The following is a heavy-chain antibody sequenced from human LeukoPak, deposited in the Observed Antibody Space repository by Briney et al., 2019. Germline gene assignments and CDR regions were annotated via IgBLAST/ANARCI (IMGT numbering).Heavy chain of an antibody. V-gene: IGHV3-66*01. D-gene: IGHD2-2*01. Sequence: GGSLRLSCAASEFSVGSNYMTWVRQAPGKGLEWVSLIYSGGSTYYADSVKGRFTISRDKSKNTLYLQMNSLRAEDTAVYYCARDPPSRYCSSTSCYEARMFDYWGQGTLVTVSS. CDR3: ARDPPSRYCSSTSCYEARMFDY. J-gene: IGHJ4*02. CDR1: EFSVGSNY. CDR2: IYSGGST.